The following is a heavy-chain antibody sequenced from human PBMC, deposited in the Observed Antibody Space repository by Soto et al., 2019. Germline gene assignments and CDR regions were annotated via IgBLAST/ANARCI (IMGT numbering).Heavy chain of an antibody. J-gene: IGHJ4*02. V-gene: IGHV3-30-3*01. CDR1: GFTFSSYA. D-gene: IGHD4-17*01. CDR2: ISNDGTNK. CDR3: ARPVPSHYGDYPDY. Sequence: GGSLRLSCAASGFTFSSYAMHWVRQAPGKGLEWVAVISNDGTNKNFADSVKGRFTISRDNSKNTLYLQMNSLRAEDTAVYYCARPVPSHYGDYPDYWGQGTLVTVSS.